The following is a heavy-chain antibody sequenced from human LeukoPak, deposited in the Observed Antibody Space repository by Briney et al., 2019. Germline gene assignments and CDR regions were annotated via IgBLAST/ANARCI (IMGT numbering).Heavy chain of an antibody. J-gene: IGHJ6*03. D-gene: IGHD6-13*01. V-gene: IGHV1-2*02. CDR1: GYTFTGYY. CDR2: INPNSGGT. Sequence: ASVKVSCKASGYTFTGYYMHWVRQAPGQGLEWMGWINPNSGGTNYAQKFQGRVTMTRDTSISTAYIELSRLRADVTAVYYCARTPGYSSSWYLSYYYYYMDVWGKGTTVTVSS. CDR3: ARTPGYSSSWYLSYYYYYMDV.